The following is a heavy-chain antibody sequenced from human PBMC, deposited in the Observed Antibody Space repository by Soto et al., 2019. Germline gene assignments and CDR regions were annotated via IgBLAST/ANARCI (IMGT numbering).Heavy chain of an antibody. V-gene: IGHV4-31*03. J-gene: IGHJ4*02. D-gene: IGHD1-26*01. CDR2: IYYSGST. CDR1: GGSISSGGYY. Sequence: QVQLQESGPGLVKPSQTLSLTCTVSGGSISSGGYYWSWIRQRPGKGLEWIGYIYYSGSTYYNPSLKGRVTIAVDTSKNEFSLKLSSVTAADTAVYYCARVSGSYNFDYWGQRTLVTVSS. CDR3: ARVSGSYNFDY.